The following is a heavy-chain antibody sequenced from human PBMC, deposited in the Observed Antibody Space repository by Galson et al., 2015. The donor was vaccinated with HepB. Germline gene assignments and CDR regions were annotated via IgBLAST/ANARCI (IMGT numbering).Heavy chain of an antibody. CDR1: GFTFSSYA. J-gene: IGHJ5*02. V-gene: IGHV3-23*01. D-gene: IGHD2-2*01. Sequence: SLRLSCAASGFTFSSYAMSWVRQAPGKGLEWVSAISGSGGSTYYADSVKGRFTISRDNSKNTLYLQMNSLRAEDTAVYYCAKVGIDIVVVPYNWFDPWGQGTLVTVSS. CDR2: ISGSGGST. CDR3: AKVGIDIVVVPYNWFDP.